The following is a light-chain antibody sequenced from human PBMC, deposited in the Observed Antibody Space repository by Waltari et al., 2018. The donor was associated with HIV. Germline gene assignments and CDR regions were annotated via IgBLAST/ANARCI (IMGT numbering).Light chain of an antibody. CDR3: QQYYSTWWT. CDR1: QSVLYSSSNKNY. V-gene: IGKV4-1*01. Sequence: DIVMTQSPDSLAVSLGERATINCKSSQSVLYSSSNKNYLAWYQHKPGQPPKLLIYWASTRESGVPDRFSGSGSGTDFTLTISSLQAEDGAVYYCQQYYSTWWTFGQGTKVEIK. J-gene: IGKJ1*01. CDR2: WAS.